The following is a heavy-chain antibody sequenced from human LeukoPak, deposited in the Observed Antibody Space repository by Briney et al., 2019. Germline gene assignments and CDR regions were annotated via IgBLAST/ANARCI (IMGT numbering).Heavy chain of an antibody. CDR3: TRDQGGYSYGPGDFDY. CDR2: TYYRANVYN. Sequence: SQTLSLTCAISGDSVSSNSAAWNWIRQSPSRGLEWLVRTYYRANVYNDYAVSVKSRITINPDTSKNQFSLQLNSVTPEDTAVYYCTRDQGGYSYGPGDFDYWGQGTLVTVSS. V-gene: IGHV6-1*01. J-gene: IGHJ4*02. CDR1: GDSVSSNSAA. D-gene: IGHD5-18*01.